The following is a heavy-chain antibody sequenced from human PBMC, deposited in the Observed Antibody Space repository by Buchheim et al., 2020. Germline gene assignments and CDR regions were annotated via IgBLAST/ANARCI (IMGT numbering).Heavy chain of an antibody. J-gene: IGHJ4*02. CDR2: ISSSGSTI. V-gene: IGHV3-48*03. CDR1: GFTFSSYE. Sequence: EVQLVESGGGLVQPGGSLRLSCAASGFTFSSYEMNWVRQAPGKGLEWVSYISSSGSTIYYADSVKGRFTISSDNAKNSLYLQMNSLRAEDTAVYYCARGPTPYCSSTSCYMTPYYFDYWGQGTL. D-gene: IGHD2-2*02. CDR3: ARGPTPYCSSTSCYMTPYYFDY.